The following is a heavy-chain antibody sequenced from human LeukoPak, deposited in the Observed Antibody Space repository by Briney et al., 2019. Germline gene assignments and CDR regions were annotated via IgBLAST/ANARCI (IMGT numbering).Heavy chain of an antibody. Sequence: DPSRTLSLTRPVSGASISTSNWWSWVRQSPGKGLEWIGETYHSGSTNYNPSLKSRVTISVVKSKNQFALRLNSVAGADAAVYYCARKSGWILDYWGQGTLVAVSP. V-gene: IGHV4-4*02. D-gene: IGHD6-19*01. CDR2: TYHSGST. CDR1: GASISTSNW. CDR3: ARKSGWILDY. J-gene: IGHJ4*02.